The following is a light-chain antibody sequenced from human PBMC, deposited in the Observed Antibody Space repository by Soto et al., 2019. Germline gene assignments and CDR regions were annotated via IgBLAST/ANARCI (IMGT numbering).Light chain of an antibody. Sequence: ALTQPASVSGSPGQSITISCTGTSSDVGGYNFVSWYQQHPGKAPKLMIFEVSNRPSGVSNRFSGSKSGNTASLTISGLQAEDEADYYCSSYTSSGTSVFGTGTKVTVL. CDR2: EVS. J-gene: IGLJ1*01. CDR3: SSYTSSGTSV. V-gene: IGLV2-14*01. CDR1: SSDVGGYNF.